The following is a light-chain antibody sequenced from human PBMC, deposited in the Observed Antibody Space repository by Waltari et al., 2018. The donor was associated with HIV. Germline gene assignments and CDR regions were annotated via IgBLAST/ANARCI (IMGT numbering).Light chain of an antibody. CDR1: SSSLGPTF. V-gene: IGLV1-51*01. CDR3: GTWDNGRTAFGV. CDR2: DTK. Sequence: SVLTHRLSVSATPGQTVSISCSGRSSSLGPTFVTWYQQHPATAPKLLIYDTKKRLPGRLNLFSSSNSGTAATLAITGRRTGDKAVYYCGTWDNGRTAFGVFGGGTKVTVL. J-gene: IGLJ3*02.